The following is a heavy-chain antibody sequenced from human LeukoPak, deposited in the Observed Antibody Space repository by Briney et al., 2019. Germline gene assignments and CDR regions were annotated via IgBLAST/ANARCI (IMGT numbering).Heavy chain of an antibody. J-gene: IGHJ4*02. CDR3: AHSPNALYYFDY. CDR1: GFSLSTSGVN. V-gene: IGHV2-5*02. CDR2: IYWDDDK. Sequence: SGPTLVHPTQTLTLTCTFSGFSLSTSGVNVGWIRQPPGKALEWLALIYWDDDKRYSPSLKNRLTITKDTSKNQVVLTMTSMDPVDTATYYCAHSPNALYYFDYWGQGTLVTVSS.